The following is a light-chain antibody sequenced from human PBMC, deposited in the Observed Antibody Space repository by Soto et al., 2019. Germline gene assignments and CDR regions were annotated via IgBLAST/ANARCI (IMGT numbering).Light chain of an antibody. Sequence: EIVMTQSPATLSVSPGERATLSCRASQSVSSNLAWYQQKPGQAPRLLIYGASTRATGIPARFSGSGSGTDFTLTISSMQSEDFAVYYCQQYNNWPFTFGPGTKVDXK. CDR2: GAS. CDR1: QSVSSN. CDR3: QQYNNWPFT. J-gene: IGKJ3*01. V-gene: IGKV3-15*01.